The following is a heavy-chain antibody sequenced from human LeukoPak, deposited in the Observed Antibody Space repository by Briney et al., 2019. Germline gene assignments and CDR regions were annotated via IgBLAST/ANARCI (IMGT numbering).Heavy chain of an antibody. Sequence: SQTLSLTCTVSGGSISSGSYYWSWLRQPAGKGLEWIGRIYTSGSTNYNPSLKSRVTISVDTSKNQFSLKLSSVTAADTAVYYCARRGDDFWSGPNAFDIWGQGTMVTVSS. V-gene: IGHV4-61*02. CDR3: ARRGDDFWSGPNAFDI. CDR2: IYTSGST. CDR1: GGSISSGSYY. J-gene: IGHJ3*02. D-gene: IGHD3-3*01.